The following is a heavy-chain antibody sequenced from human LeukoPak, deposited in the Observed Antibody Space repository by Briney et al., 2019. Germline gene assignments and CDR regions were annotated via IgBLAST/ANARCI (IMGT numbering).Heavy chain of an antibody. Sequence: SETLSLTCTVSGGSISRHYWSWIRQPPGKGLEWIGYIYYSGSTNYNPSLKSRVTISADTSKNQFSLKLSSVTAADTAVYYCARGIPYYYYYMDVWGKGTTVTVSS. V-gene: IGHV4-59*11. D-gene: IGHD2-21*01. J-gene: IGHJ6*03. CDR3: ARGIPYYYYYMDV. CDR1: GGSISRHY. CDR2: IYYSGST.